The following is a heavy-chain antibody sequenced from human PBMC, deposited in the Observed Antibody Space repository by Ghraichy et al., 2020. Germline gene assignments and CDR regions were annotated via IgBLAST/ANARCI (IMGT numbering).Heavy chain of an antibody. CDR2: IYYSGST. V-gene: IGHV4-39*01. Sequence: SETLSLTCTVSGGSISSSSYYWGWIRQPPGKGLEWIGSIYYSGSTYYNPSLKSRVTISVDTSKNQFSLKLSSVTAADTAVYYCARHPNSVRYNWNVNSYFDYWGQGTLVTVSS. D-gene: IGHD1-20*01. J-gene: IGHJ4*02. CDR1: GGSISSSSYY. CDR3: ARHPNSVRYNWNVNSYFDY.